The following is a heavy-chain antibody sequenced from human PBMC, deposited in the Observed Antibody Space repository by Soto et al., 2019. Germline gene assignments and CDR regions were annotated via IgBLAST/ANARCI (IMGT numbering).Heavy chain of an antibody. D-gene: IGHD3-9*01. CDR1: GFTFSSYA. CDR2: ISGSGGST. Sequence: GGSLRLSCAASGFTFSSYAMSWVRQAPGKGLEWVSAISGSGGSTYYADSVKGRFTISRDNSKNALYLQMNSLRAEDTAVYYCATDVHNYDILNGYPPRPYWGQGTLVTVSS. V-gene: IGHV3-23*01. CDR3: ATDVHNYDILNGYPPRPY. J-gene: IGHJ4*02.